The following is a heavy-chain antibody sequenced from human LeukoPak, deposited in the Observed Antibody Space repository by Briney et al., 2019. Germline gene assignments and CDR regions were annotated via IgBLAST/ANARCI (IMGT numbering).Heavy chain of an antibody. CDR1: GFTFSSYE. Sequence: GGSLRLSCAASGFTFSSYEMNWVRQAPGKGLEWLSYISSSGSTIYYADSVKGRFTISRDNAKNSLYLQMNSLRAEDTAVYYCARDGLQLEHFFDYWGQGTLVTVSS. CDR3: ARDGLQLEHFFDY. CDR2: ISSSGSTI. D-gene: IGHD6-6*01. V-gene: IGHV3-48*03. J-gene: IGHJ4*02.